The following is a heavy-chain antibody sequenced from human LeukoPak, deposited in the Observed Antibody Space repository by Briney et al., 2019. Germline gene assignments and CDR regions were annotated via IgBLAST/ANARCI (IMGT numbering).Heavy chain of an antibody. Sequence: GGSLRLSCAASGFTFDDYAMHWVRQAPGKGLEWVSGISWNSGSIGYADSVKGRFTISRDNAKNSLYLQMNSLGAEDMALYYCAKDLYYYDSSGYHGPFDYWGQGTLVTVSS. CDR1: GFTFDDYA. CDR2: ISWNSGSI. V-gene: IGHV3-9*03. CDR3: AKDLYYYDSSGYHGPFDY. D-gene: IGHD3-22*01. J-gene: IGHJ4*02.